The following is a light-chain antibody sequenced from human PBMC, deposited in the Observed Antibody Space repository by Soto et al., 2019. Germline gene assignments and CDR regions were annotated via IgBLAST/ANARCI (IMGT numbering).Light chain of an antibody. CDR2: LGS. CDR1: QSLLHNNGYNY. Sequence: DIVMTQSPLSLPVTPGEPASISCRSSQSLLHNNGYNYLDWYLEKPGQSPHLLIYLGSNRASGVPDRFSGSGSGTDFTLKISRVEAEDVGVYYCMQALQSPLYTFGQGTKLEIK. V-gene: IGKV2-28*01. CDR3: MQALQSPLYT. J-gene: IGKJ2*01.